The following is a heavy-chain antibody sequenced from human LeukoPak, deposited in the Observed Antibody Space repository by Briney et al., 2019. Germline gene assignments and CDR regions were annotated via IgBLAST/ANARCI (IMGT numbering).Heavy chain of an antibody. D-gene: IGHD5-24*01. Sequence: GRSLRLSCEASGFTFKNAWMSWVRQAPGKGLEWVSGISGSGGSTYYADSVKGRFTISRDNSKNTLYLQMNNLRAEDTALYYCAKDDAWLQYNSWGQGTLVTVSS. J-gene: IGHJ4*02. CDR3: AKDDAWLQYNS. CDR2: ISGSGGST. V-gene: IGHV3-23*01. CDR1: GFTFKNAW.